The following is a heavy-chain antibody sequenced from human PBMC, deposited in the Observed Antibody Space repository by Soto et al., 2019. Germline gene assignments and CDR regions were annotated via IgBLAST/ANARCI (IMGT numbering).Heavy chain of an antibody. CDR2: INQDGSGT. V-gene: IGHV3-7*03. J-gene: IGHJ4*02. D-gene: IGHD6-19*01. Sequence: GGSLRLSCIASEFTCISSFMAWVRQAPGKGLEWVANINQDGSGTYYVDSVKGRFTISRDNAKNSLYLQMNSLRAEDTAVYYCARYFRGSGRYFFDHWGQGTLVTVSS. CDR3: ARYFRGSGRYFFDH. CDR1: EFTCISSF.